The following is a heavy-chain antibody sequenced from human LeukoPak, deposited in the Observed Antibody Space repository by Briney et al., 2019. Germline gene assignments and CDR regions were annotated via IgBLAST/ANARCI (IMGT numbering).Heavy chain of an antibody. CDR3: ASYSSSSADFDY. CDR1: GGSFSGYY. CDR2: INHSGST. V-gene: IGHV4-34*01. D-gene: IGHD6-6*01. J-gene: IGHJ4*02. Sequence: YPSETLSLTCAVYGGSFSGYYWSWIRQPPGKGLEWIEEINHSGSTNYNPSLKSRVTISVDTSKNQFSLKLSSVTAADTAVYYCASYSSSSADFDYWGQGTLVTVSS.